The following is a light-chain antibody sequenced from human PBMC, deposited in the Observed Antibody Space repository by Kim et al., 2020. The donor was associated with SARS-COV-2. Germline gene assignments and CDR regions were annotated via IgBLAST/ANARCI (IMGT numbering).Light chain of an antibody. CDR2: GAS. J-gene: IGKJ2*02. CDR1: QSVESNF. V-gene: IGKV3-20*01. CDR3: QQYGSSPRT. Sequence: EILLTQSPGTLSLSPGERATLSCRASQSVESNFLSWYQQRPGQAPRLLIYGASSRATGIPDRFSGSGSGTDFTLTVSRLEPEDFAMYYCQQYGSSPRTFGQGTKVDIK.